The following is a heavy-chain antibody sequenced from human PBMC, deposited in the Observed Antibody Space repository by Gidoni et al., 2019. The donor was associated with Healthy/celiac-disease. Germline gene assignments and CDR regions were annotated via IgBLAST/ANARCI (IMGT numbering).Heavy chain of an antibody. D-gene: IGHD3-22*01. CDR3: ARERPYYDSSGYYGHDAFDI. J-gene: IGHJ3*02. CDR2: ISSSSSTI. CDR1: GFTFSSYS. V-gene: IGHV3-48*02. Sequence: EVQLVESGGGLVQPGGSLRLSCAASGFTFSSYSMNWVRQAPGKGLEWVSYISSSSSTIYYADSVKGRFTISRDNAKNSLYLQMNSLRDEDTAVYYCARERPYYDSSGYYGHDAFDIWGQGTMVTVSS.